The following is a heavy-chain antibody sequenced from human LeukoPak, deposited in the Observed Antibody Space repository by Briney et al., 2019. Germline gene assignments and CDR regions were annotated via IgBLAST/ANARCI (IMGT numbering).Heavy chain of an antibody. CDR2: ISYDGSNK. CDR1: GFTFSSYG. J-gene: IGHJ6*02. V-gene: IGHV3-30*18. CDR3: AKEGYYYDSSGYNYYYGMDV. Sequence: GRSLRLSCAACGFTFSSYGMHWVRQAPGKGLEWVAVISYDGSNKYYADSVKGRFTISRDNSKNTLYLQMNSLRAEDTAVYYCAKEGYYYDSSGYNYYYGMDVWGQGTTVTVSS. D-gene: IGHD3-22*01.